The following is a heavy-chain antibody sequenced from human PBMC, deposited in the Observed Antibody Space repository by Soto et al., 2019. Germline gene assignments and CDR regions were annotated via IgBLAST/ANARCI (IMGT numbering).Heavy chain of an antibody. CDR3: ATSMWFGTQPEM. CDR2: ISPSGTT. J-gene: IGHJ4*02. V-gene: IGHV4-34*01. Sequence: SETLSLTCAVSGGSFSGNYWAWFRKPPGKGLEWIGEISPSGTTKYIPSLKRRVTISVDMSKEQYSLKVTSVTAADTAVYYCATSMWFGTQPEMWGQGTLVTAS. D-gene: IGHD3-10*01. CDR1: GGSFSGNY.